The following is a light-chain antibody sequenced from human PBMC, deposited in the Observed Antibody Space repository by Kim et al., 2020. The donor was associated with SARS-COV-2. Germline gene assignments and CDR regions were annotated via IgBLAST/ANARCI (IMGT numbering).Light chain of an antibody. Sequence: GQSITSYCNGTSRDVGIYNYVSWYQQHPGKAPKLMIYEVCNLPSRVSNRFSGAKSGNTASLTISGLRAEDEADYFCTSYTSSNTVVFGGGTKLTVL. CDR3: TSYTSSNTVV. V-gene: IGLV2-14*01. CDR1: SRDVGIYNY. CDR2: EVC. J-gene: IGLJ2*01.